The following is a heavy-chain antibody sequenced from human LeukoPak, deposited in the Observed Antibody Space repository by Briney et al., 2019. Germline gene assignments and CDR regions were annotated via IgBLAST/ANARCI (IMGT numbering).Heavy chain of an antibody. D-gene: IGHD1-1*01. CDR2: IYSGGTT. V-gene: IGHV3-53*01. Sequence: GGSLRLSCAASGFTVSSNYMSWVRQAPGKGLEWVSVIYSGGTTYYADSVKGRFTISRDNSKNTLYLQMNSLRAEDTAVYYCAKTGNPATGDYWGQGTLVTVSS. CDR1: GFTVSSNY. J-gene: IGHJ4*02. CDR3: AKTGNPATGDY.